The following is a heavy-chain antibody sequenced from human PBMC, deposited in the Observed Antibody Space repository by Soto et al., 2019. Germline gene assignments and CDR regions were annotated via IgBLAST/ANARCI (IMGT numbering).Heavy chain of an antibody. V-gene: IGHV3-33*01. Sequence: QVQLVESGGGVVQPGRSLRLSCAASEFTFSHYGMHWVRQSPGKGLEWVAVILNDGSNRYHADSVKDRFTISRDNSKNTLYLKMNSLRAEDTAVYYCARDDEYSGNGMDVWGQGTTVTVS. J-gene: IGHJ6*02. CDR1: EFTFSHYG. CDR2: ILNDGSNR. D-gene: IGHD3-10*01. CDR3: ARDDEYSGNGMDV.